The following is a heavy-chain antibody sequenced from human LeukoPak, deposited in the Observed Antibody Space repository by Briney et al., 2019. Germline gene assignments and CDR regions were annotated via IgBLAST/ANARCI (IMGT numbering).Heavy chain of an antibody. Sequence: KPSETLSLTCAVSGGSICSGSYSWSWIRQPPGKGLEWIGYIYPRGSTYYNPSLKSRVTMSLDRSANQFSLNLSSVTAADTAVYYCARFSPRAMGNYFDFWGQGTLVTVSS. CDR1: GGSICSGSYS. J-gene: IGHJ4*02. V-gene: IGHV4-30-2*01. CDR3: ARFSPRAMGNYFDF. D-gene: IGHD7-27*01. CDR2: IYPRGST.